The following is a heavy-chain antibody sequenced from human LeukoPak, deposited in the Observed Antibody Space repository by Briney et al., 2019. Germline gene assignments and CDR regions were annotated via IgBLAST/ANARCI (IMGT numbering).Heavy chain of an antibody. Sequence: SETLSLTCTVSGGSISSYYWSWIRQPPGKGLEWIGYIYYSGSTNYNPSLKSRVTISVDTSKNQFSLKLSSVTAADTAVYYSARDQPVAGTPYYYYGMDVWGQGTTVTVSS. D-gene: IGHD6-19*01. CDR3: ARDQPVAGTPYYYYGMDV. CDR2: IYYSGST. J-gene: IGHJ6*02. CDR1: GGSISSYY. V-gene: IGHV4-59*01.